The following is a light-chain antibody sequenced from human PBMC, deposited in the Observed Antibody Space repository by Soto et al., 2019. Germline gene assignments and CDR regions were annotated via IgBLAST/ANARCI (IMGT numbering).Light chain of an antibody. CDR2: DAS. Sequence: EIVLTQSPATLSLSPGERATLSCRASQSVSSYLAWYQQKPGQAPRLLIYDASNRATGIPARFSGSGSGTDFTLTINSLEPEDFAVYDSQQRSNWPQSTFGQGTRLEIK. V-gene: IGKV3-11*01. J-gene: IGKJ5*01. CDR3: QQRSNWPQST. CDR1: QSVSSY.